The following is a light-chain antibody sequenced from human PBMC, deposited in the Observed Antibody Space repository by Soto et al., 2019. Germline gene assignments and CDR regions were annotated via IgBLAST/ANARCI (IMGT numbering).Light chain of an antibody. Sequence: QSVLTQSASVSGSPGQSIAISCTGTSSDVGGYNYVSWYQQYPGKAPKLMIYDVSNWPSGVSNRFSGSKSGNTASLTISGLQAEDDADYYCSSYTSSVNYVFGTGTKLTVL. CDR1: SSDVGGYNY. CDR2: DVS. CDR3: SSYTSSVNYV. J-gene: IGLJ1*01. V-gene: IGLV2-14*01.